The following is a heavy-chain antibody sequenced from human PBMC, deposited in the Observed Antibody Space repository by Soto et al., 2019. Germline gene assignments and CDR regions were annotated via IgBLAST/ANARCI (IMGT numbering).Heavy chain of an antibody. CDR3: ARYTYTWFLDF. Sequence: SQTLSLTGAISGDSVSSSSAAWNWIRQSPSGGLEWLGRTYYRSKWYSDYGVSVRSRIVINPDTSKNQFSLQLNSVTPEDTAVYYCARYTYTWFLDFWGQGTLVTVSS. D-gene: IGHD2-2*02. CDR1: GDSVSSSSAA. V-gene: IGHV6-1*01. CDR2: TYYRSKWYS. J-gene: IGHJ4*02.